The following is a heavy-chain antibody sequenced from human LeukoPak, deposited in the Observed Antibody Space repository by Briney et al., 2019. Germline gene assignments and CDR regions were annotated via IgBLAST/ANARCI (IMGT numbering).Heavy chain of an antibody. J-gene: IGHJ3*02. D-gene: IGHD3-22*01. CDR3: ARDRKVEYYDSSGYYYLDAFDI. V-gene: IGHV3-30*02. CDR2: IRYDGSNK. Sequence: PGGSLRFACAASGFTFSSYGMHWVRQAPGKGLEWVAFIRYDGSNKYYADSVKGRFTISRDNSKNTLYLQMNSLRAEDTAVYYCARDRKVEYYDSSGYYYLDAFDIWGQGTMVTVSS. CDR1: GFTFSSYG.